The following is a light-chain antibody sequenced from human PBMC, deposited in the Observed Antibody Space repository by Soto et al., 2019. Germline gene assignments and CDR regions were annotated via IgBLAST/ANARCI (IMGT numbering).Light chain of an antibody. CDR1: QSVSSSY. Sequence: EIVLTQSPGTLSLSPGERATLPCRASQSVSSSYLAWYQQKPGQAPRLLIYGASSRATGIPDRFSGSGSGTDFTLTISKLEPEDSAVYYCQQYARSPLTFGGGTKVDIK. V-gene: IGKV3-20*01. J-gene: IGKJ4*01. CDR3: QQYARSPLT. CDR2: GAS.